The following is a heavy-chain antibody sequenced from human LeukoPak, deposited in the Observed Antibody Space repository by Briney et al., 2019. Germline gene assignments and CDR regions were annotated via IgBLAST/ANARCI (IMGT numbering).Heavy chain of an antibody. CDR3: TAVYYCARLAIRSTWYFDL. D-gene: IGHD3-10*01. V-gene: IGHV4-4*09. CDR1: GGSISSYY. Sequence: SETLSLTCTVSGGSISSYYWNWIRQPPGKGLEWIGRISPSGSSNYNPSLKSRVSIPVDTSKNQVSLKLSSVAAADTAVAADTAVYYCARLAIRSTWYFDLWGRGTLVTVSS. CDR2: ISPSGSS. J-gene: IGHJ2*01.